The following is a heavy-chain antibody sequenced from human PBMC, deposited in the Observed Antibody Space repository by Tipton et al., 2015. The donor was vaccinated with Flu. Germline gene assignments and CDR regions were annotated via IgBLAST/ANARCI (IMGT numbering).Heavy chain of an antibody. CDR2: INHSGST. D-gene: IGHD6-13*01. Sequence: TLSLTCTVSGGSVSSGSYYWSWIRQPPGKGLEWIGEINHSGSTNYNPSLKSRVTISVDTSKNQFSLKLSSVTAADTAVYYCARGLPGYSSSEWFYYYYMDVWGKGTTVTVSS. V-gene: IGHV4-39*07. CDR3: ARGLPGYSSSEWFYYYYMDV. J-gene: IGHJ6*03. CDR1: GGSVSSGSYY.